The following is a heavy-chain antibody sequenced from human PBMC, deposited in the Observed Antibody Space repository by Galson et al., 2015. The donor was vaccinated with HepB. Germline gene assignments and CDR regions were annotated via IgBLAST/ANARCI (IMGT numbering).Heavy chain of an antibody. CDR1: GYTFTTYS. V-gene: IGHV1-2*06. CDR3: ARVRMTTFGEVRGRVMYYFDF. J-gene: IGHJ4*02. Sequence: SVKVSCKASGYTFTTYSMHWVRQAPGQGFEWMGRITPNSGATNYAEKFRGRVTMTRDTSIRTAYMELSGLRSDDTAVYYCARVRMTTFGEVRGRVMYYFDFWGQGTLVTVSS. CDR2: ITPNSGAT. D-gene: IGHD3-16*01.